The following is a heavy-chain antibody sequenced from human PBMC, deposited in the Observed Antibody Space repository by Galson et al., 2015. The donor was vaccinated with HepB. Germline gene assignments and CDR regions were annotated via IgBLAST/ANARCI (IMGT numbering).Heavy chain of an antibody. Sequence: SLRLSCAASGFTFSSYEMIWVRQAPGKGLEWVAVISYDGSNKYYADSVKGRFTISRDNSKNTLYLQMNSLRAEDTAVYYCAKGPSWDSSGYCDYWGQGTLVTVSS. D-gene: IGHD3-22*01. V-gene: IGHV3-30*18. CDR1: GFTFSSYE. J-gene: IGHJ4*02. CDR3: AKGPSWDSSGYCDY. CDR2: ISYDGSNK.